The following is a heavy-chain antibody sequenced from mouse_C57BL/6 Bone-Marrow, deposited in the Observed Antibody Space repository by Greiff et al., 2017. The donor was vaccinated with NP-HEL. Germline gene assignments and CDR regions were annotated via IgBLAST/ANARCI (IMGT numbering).Heavy chain of an antibody. J-gene: IGHJ4*01. Sequence: VQLQQPGAELVKPGASVKLSCKASGYTFTSYWMHWVKQRPGQGLEWIGMIHPNSGSTNYNEKFKSKATLTVDKSSSTAYMQLSSLTSEDSAVYYCARFYYGNYEGSMDYWGQGTSVTVSS. CDR1: GYTFTSYW. CDR2: IHPNSGST. CDR3: ARFYYGNYEGSMDY. V-gene: IGHV1-64*01. D-gene: IGHD2-1*01.